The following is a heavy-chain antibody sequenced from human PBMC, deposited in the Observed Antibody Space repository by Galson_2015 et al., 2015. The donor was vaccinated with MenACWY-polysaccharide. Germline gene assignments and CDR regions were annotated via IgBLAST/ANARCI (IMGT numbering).Heavy chain of an antibody. CDR1: GFMFNNYA. J-gene: IGHJ3*02. CDR2: ISGGGNT. D-gene: IGHD3-22*01. Sequence: SLRLSCAASGFMFNNYAISWVRQAPGRGLEWVSAISGGGNTYYADSVKGRFTISRDNSKNTLYVQMNSLRAEDTAVYYCARGTWAYYETSTYLDAFDIWGQGTMVTVSS. V-gene: IGHV3-23*01. CDR3: ARGTWAYYETSTYLDAFDI.